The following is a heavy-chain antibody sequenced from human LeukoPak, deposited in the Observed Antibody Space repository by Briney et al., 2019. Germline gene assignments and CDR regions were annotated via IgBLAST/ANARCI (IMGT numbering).Heavy chain of an antibody. Sequence: ASVKVSCKASGYTFTDYYMHWVRQAPGQGVEWMGWIDPKGGGTNYAQNFQGRVTMTRDTSIRTAYMELSRLRSDDTAVYYCATLYGDYVNSDYWGQGTLVSVSS. CDR2: IDPKGGGT. J-gene: IGHJ4*02. CDR1: GYTFTDYY. V-gene: IGHV1-2*02. D-gene: IGHD4-17*01. CDR3: ATLYGDYVNSDY.